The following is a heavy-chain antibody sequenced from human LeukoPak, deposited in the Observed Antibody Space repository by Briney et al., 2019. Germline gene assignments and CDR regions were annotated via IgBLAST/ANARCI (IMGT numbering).Heavy chain of an antibody. CDR3: ARRRNRLTFNWFDP. J-gene: IGHJ5*02. CDR2: INHSGST. V-gene: IGHV4-34*01. D-gene: IGHD1-20*01. CDR1: GGSFSGYY. Sequence: SETLSLTCAVYGGSFSGYYWSWIRQPPGKGLEWIGEINHSGSTNYNPSLKSRVTISVDTSKNQFSLKLSSVTAADTAVYYCARRRNRLTFNWFDPWGQGTLVTVSS.